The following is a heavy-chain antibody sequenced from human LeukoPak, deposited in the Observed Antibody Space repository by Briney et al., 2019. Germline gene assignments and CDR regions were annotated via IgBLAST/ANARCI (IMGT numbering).Heavy chain of an antibody. V-gene: IGHV1-8*01. CDR1: GYTLTSYD. D-gene: IGHD5-24*01. CDR3: ARAHRELATHYYYYYMDV. CDR2: MNPNSGNT. Sequence: ASVKVSRKASGYTLTSYDINGVRQATAQGREWMGWMNPNSGNTGYAQKFQGRVHMTRNNSIGTAYMELSSLRSEDTAVYYCARAHRELATHYYYYYMDVWGKGTAVSVSS. J-gene: IGHJ6*03.